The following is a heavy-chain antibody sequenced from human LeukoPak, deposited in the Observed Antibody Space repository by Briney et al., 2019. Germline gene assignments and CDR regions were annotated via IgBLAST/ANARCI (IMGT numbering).Heavy chain of an antibody. V-gene: IGHV3-21*01. CDR1: GFTFSSHG. CDR2: ISPDSGYI. J-gene: IGHJ4*02. Sequence: PGGSLRLSCAASGFTFSSHGLMWVRQAPGKGLEWVSSISPDSGYIYYADSVKGRFTISRDNAENSLFLQMNSLGAEDTAVYYCAPFSAVTHYYFDYWGQGTLVTVSS. D-gene: IGHD6-13*01. CDR3: APFSAVTHYYFDY.